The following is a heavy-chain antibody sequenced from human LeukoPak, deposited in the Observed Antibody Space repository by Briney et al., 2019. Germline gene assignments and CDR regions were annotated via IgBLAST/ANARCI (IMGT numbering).Heavy chain of an antibody. CDR2: INHSGST. CDR3: ARERNYCSSTSCYGFFDY. Sequence: SETLPLTCAVYGGSFSGYYWSWIRQPPGKGLEWIGEINHSGSTNYNPSLKSRVTISVDTSKNQFSLKLSSVTAADTAVYYCARERNYCSSTSCYGFFDYWGQGTLVTVSS. CDR1: GGSFSGYY. J-gene: IGHJ4*02. D-gene: IGHD2-2*01. V-gene: IGHV4-34*01.